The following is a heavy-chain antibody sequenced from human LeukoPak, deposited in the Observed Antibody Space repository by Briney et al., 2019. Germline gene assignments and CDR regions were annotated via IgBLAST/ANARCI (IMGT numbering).Heavy chain of an antibody. CDR3: ARGRSTEDYYYMDV. V-gene: IGHV4-4*07. Sequence: SETLSLTCTVSGGSISTYYWSWIRQPAGKGLEWIGRVYISGSTNHNPSLKSRVTMSVDTSKNQFSLNLSSVTAADTAVYYCARGRSTEDYYYMDVWGKGTTVTVSS. J-gene: IGHJ6*03. CDR2: VYISGST. CDR1: GGSISTYY.